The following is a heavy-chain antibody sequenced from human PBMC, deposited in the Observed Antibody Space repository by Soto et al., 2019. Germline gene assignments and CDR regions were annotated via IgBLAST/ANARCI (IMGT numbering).Heavy chain of an antibody. CDR2: LYFRGST. CDR1: GGSISSSSYH. CDR3: FGVLAAPLDY. Sequence: SETLSLTCSVSGGSISSSSYHWGWIRQPPGKGLEWIGTLYFRGSTDYNPSFKSRVTISADTSKDQVSLKLTSVTAADTAVYFCFGVLAAPLDYWGQGTLVTVSS. V-gene: IGHV4-39*01. J-gene: IGHJ4*02. D-gene: IGHD3-16*01.